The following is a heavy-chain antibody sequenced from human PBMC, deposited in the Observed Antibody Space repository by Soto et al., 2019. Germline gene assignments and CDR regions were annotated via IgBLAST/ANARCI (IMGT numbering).Heavy chain of an antibody. V-gene: IGHV4-34*01. J-gene: IGHJ6*02. CDR2: INHSGST. CDR1: GGSFSGYY. CDR3: ARGAGSGWDYYYYGMDV. Sequence: QVQLQQWGAGLLKPSETLSLTCGVYGGSFSGYYWSWIRQPPGKGLEWIGEINHSGSTNYNPSVKRRVTILADTSKNQFSLKLSSVTAAETAVYYCARGAGSGWDYYYYGMDVWGQGTTVTVSS. D-gene: IGHD6-19*01.